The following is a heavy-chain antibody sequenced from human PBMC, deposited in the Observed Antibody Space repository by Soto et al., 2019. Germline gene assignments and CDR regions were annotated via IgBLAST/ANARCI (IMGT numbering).Heavy chain of an antibody. V-gene: IGHV1-69*08. CDR1: GGTFSRYS. CDR2: IIPIFGIA. J-gene: IGHJ6*02. D-gene: IGHD2-2*01. CDR3: AREDRDRETGLVPAAIDGMDV. Sequence: QVQLVQSGAEVKKPASSVKVSCKASGGTFSRYSITWVRQAPGHGLAWIGRIIPIFGIASYEQKFQGRVTITADESTSTAYMELSSLRSDDTAVYYCAREDRDRETGLVPAAIDGMDVWGQGTTVTVSS.